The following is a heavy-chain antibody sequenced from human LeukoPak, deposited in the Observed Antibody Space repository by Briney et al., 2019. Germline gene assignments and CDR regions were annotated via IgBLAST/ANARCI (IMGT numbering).Heavy chain of an antibody. Sequence: GASVEVSCKASGYIFISYGISWVRQAPGQGLEWMGGIIPIFGTANYAQKFQGRVTITADESTSTAYMELSSLRSEDTAVYYCASPGHSSGWYNYYYYYGMDVWGQGTTVTVSS. CDR2: IIPIFGTA. J-gene: IGHJ6*02. V-gene: IGHV1-69*13. CDR1: GYIFISYG. CDR3: ASPGHSSGWYNYYYYYGMDV. D-gene: IGHD6-19*01.